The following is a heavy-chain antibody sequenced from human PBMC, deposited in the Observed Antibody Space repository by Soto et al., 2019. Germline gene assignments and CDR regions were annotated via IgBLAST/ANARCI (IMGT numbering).Heavy chain of an antibody. CDR1: GGSISSGGYS. CDR3: ARHISYYYYGMDV. CDR2: IYYSGST. Sequence: SETLSLTCAVSGGSISSGGYSWSWIRQPPGKGLEWIGYIYYSGSTNYNPSLKSRVTISVDTSKNQFSLKLSSVTAADTAVYYCARHISYYYYGMDVWGQGTTVT. J-gene: IGHJ6*02. D-gene: IGHD1-20*01. V-gene: IGHV4-30-2*03.